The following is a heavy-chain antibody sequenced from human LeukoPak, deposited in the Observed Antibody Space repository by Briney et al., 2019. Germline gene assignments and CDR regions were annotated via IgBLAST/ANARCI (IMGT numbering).Heavy chain of an antibody. D-gene: IGHD1-1*01. CDR2: ISSRSSYI. CDR3: ARLARTNWNQRYYFDY. Sequence: TGGSLRLSCAASGFTFSSYSMNWVRQAPAKGREWVSSISSRSSYIYYADSVKGRFTSSRDNAKNSLYLQMNSLRAEDTAMYYCARLARTNWNQRYYFDYWGQGTLVTVSS. V-gene: IGHV3-21*01. J-gene: IGHJ4*02. CDR1: GFTFSSYS.